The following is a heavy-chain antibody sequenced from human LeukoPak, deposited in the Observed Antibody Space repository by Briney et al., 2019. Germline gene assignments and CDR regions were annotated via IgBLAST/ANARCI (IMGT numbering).Heavy chain of an antibody. CDR2: ISPTSTYI. D-gene: IGHD6-13*01. J-gene: IGHJ3*02. CDR3: ARDTYSTSLDAFDI. CDR1: GFTFSNYS. Sequence: GGSLRLSCAASGFTFSNYSMKWVRQAPGQGLEWVSSISPTSTYIYYADSVKGRFTISRDNARNSLYLQMNSLRADDTAVYFCARDTYSTSLDAFDIWGQGTMVTVSS. V-gene: IGHV3-21*01.